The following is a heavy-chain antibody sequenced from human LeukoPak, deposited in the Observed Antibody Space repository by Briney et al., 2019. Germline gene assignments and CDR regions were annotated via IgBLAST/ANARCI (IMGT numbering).Heavy chain of an antibody. CDR1: GGSISSYY. CDR3: ARVAAAAVDY. V-gene: IGHV4-59*01. CDR2: IYYSGST. J-gene: IGHJ4*02. D-gene: IGHD6-13*01. Sequence: SETLSLTCTVSGGSISSYYWSWIRQPPGKGLEWIGYIYYSGSTNYNPSLKSRVTISVDTSKNQFSLKLSSVTVADTAVYYCARVAAAAVDYWGQGTLVTVSS.